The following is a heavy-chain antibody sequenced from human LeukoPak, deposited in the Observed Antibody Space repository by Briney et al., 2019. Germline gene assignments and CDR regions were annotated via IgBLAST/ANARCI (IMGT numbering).Heavy chain of an antibody. CDR1: GFTFSSYS. J-gene: IGHJ4*02. CDR3: ARSIGYGSGVPSGYFDY. CDR2: ISSTGSYI. Sequence: GGSLRLSCAASGFTFSSYSMNWVRQAPGKGLEWASSISSTGSYIFYADSVKGRFTISRDNAKNSLYLQMNSLRAEDTAVYYCARSIGYGSGVPSGYFDYWGQGTLVTVSS. D-gene: IGHD3-10*01. V-gene: IGHV3-21*01.